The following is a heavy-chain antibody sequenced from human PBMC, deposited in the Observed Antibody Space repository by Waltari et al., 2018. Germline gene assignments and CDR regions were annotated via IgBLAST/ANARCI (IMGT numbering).Heavy chain of an antibody. D-gene: IGHD6-13*01. V-gene: IGHV4-59*01. CDR2: IYYSGST. Sequence: QVQLQESGPGLVKPSETLSLTCTVSGGSISSYYWSWIRQPPGKGLEWIGYIYYSGSTNYNPSLKSRVTISVDTSKNQFSLKLSSVTAADTAVYYCARVRYLNSSSWYQAAHYYYYMDVWGQGTLVTVSS. CDR3: ARVRYLNSSSWYQAAHYYYYMDV. J-gene: IGHJ6*03. CDR1: GGSISSYY.